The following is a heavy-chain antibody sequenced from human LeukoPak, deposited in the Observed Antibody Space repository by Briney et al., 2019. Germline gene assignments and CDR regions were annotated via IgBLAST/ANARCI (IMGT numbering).Heavy chain of an antibody. Sequence: SETLSLTCAVYGGSFSGYYWSWIRQPPGKGLEWIGEINHSGSTNYNPSLKSRVTISVDTSKNQFSLKLSSVTAADTAVYYCARDYSSGWDYYYYYYMDVWGKGTTVTVSS. CDR2: INHSGST. J-gene: IGHJ6*03. D-gene: IGHD6-19*01. CDR1: GGSFSGYY. V-gene: IGHV4-34*01. CDR3: ARDYSSGWDYYYYYYMDV.